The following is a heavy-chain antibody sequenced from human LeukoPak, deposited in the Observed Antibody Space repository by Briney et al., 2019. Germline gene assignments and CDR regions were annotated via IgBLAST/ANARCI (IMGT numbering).Heavy chain of an antibody. V-gene: IGHV4-59*08. D-gene: IGHD6-13*01. J-gene: IGHJ4*02. CDR3: ARSELAVFDY. CDR1: GGSISSYY. CDR2: IYYSGST. Sequence: SETLSLTCTVSGGSISSYYWSWIRQPPGKGLEWIGYIYYSGSTNYNPSLKSRVTISVDTSKNQFSLELSSVTAADTAVYYCARSELAVFDYWGQGTLVTVSS.